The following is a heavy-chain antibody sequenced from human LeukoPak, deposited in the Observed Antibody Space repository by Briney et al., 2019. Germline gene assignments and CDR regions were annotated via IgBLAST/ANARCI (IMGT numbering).Heavy chain of an antibody. CDR1: GGSISSYY. D-gene: IGHD4-23*01. V-gene: IGHV4-59*01. Sequence: SETLSLTCTVSGGSISSYYWSWIRQPPGKGLEWIGCIYYSGSTNYNPSLKSRVTISVDTSKNQFSLKLSSVTAADTAVYYCARTSGGNFDWGQGTLVTVSS. CDR3: ARTSGGNFD. CDR2: IYYSGST. J-gene: IGHJ4*02.